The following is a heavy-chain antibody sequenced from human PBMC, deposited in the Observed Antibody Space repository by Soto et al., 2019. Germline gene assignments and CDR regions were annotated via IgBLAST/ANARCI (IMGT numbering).Heavy chain of an antibody. CDR1: GGSLSGSY. Sequence: QVQLQQWGAGLLKPSETLSLNCAVTGGSLSGSYWSWIRQPPGKGLEWIGEVKDGGHTNYRPSLRGRVTISSDTSNNQFSLRLNSVTAADTGVYYCARGQEGVVATHWDQGSLVTVSS. CDR2: VKDGGHT. J-gene: IGHJ4*02. V-gene: IGHV4-34*01. D-gene: IGHD5-12*01. CDR3: ARGQEGVVATH.